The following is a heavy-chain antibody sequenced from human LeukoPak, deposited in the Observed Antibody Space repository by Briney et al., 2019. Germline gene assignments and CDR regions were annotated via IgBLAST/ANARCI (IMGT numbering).Heavy chain of an antibody. CDR3: ARVELLPTLGMDV. D-gene: IGHD1-26*01. J-gene: IGHJ6*02. CDR1: GFTFSSYG. Sequence: GGSLRLSCAASGFTFSSYGMHWVRQAPGKGLEWVAVIWYDGSNKYYAASEKGRFTISSDNSNNTLHQQMNSLSADATAVYYCARVELLPTLGMDVWGQGTTVTVPS. V-gene: IGHV3-33*01. CDR2: IWYDGSNK.